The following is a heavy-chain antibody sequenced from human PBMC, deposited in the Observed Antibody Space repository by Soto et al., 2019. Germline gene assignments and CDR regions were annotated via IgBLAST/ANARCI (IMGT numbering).Heavy chain of an antibody. CDR3: ARDPGIAAAGPDY. D-gene: IGHD6-13*01. CDR1: GFTFSSYG. J-gene: IGHJ4*02. V-gene: IGHV3-33*01. CDR2: IWYDGSNK. Sequence: QVQLVESGGGVVQPGRSLRLSCAASGFTFSSYGMHWVRQAPGKGLEWVAVIWYDGSNKYYADSVKGRFTISRDNSKNTLYLQMNSLRAEDTAVYYCARDPGIAAAGPDYWGQGTLVPVSS.